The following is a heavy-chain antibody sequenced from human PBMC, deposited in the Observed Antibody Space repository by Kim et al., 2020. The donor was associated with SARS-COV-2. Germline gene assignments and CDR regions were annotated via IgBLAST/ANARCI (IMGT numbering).Heavy chain of an antibody. V-gene: IGHV7-4-1*02. CDR1: GYTFTSYA. CDR2: INTNTGNP. D-gene: IGHD2-2*01. Sequence: ASVKVSCKASGYTFTSYAMNWVRQAPGQGLEWMGWINTNTGNPTYAQGFTGRFVFSLDTSVSTAYLQISSLKAEDTAVYYCARDGTSRTLDYYYYYYMDVWGKGTTVTVSS. J-gene: IGHJ6*03. CDR3: ARDGTSRTLDYYYYYYMDV.